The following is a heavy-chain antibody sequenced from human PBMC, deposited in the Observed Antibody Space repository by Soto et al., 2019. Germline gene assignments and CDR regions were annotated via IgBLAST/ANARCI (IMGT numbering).Heavy chain of an antibody. V-gene: IGHV3-49*04. Sequence: HPGGSLRLSCTASGFTFGDYAMSWVRQAPGKGLEWVGFIRSKAYGGTTEYAASVKGRFTISRDDSKSIAYLQMNSLKTEDTAVYYCTREARITMIVVVPNFDYWGQGTLVTVSS. J-gene: IGHJ4*02. CDR3: TREARITMIVVVPNFDY. CDR2: IRSKAYGGTT. CDR1: GFTFGDYA. D-gene: IGHD3-22*01.